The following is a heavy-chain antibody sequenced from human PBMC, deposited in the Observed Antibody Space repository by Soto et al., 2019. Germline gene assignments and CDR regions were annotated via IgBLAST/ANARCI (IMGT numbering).Heavy chain of an antibody. J-gene: IGHJ6*02. CDR3: ARYIATRGSYYYEMDV. CDR1: GYTFTGYY. Sequence: ASVKVSCKASGYTFTGYYMHWVRQAPGQGLEWMGWINPNSGGTNYAQKFQGWVTMTRDTSISTAYMELSRLRSDDTAVYYCARYIATRGSYYYEMDVWGQGTTVTVSS. D-gene: IGHD6-6*01. V-gene: IGHV1-2*04. CDR2: INPNSGGT.